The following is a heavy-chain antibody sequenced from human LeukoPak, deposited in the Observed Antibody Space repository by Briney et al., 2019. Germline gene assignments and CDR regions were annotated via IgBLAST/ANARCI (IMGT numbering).Heavy chain of an antibody. V-gene: IGHV3-9*01. D-gene: IGHD3-22*01. CDR3: AKDVGGGYYYDSSGYQDY. CDR2: ISWNSGSI. CDR1: GFTFDDYA. Sequence: GGSLRLSCAASGFTFDDYAMHWVRHAPGKGLEWVSGISWNSGSIGYADSVKGRFTISRDNAKNSLYLQMNSLRAEDTALYYCAKDVGGGYYYDSSGYQDYWGQGTLVTVSS. J-gene: IGHJ4*02.